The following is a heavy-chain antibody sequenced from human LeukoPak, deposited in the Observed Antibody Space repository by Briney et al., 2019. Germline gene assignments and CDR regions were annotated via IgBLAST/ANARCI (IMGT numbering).Heavy chain of an antibody. Sequence: SETLSLTCTVSGGSISSSSYYWGWIRQPPGKGLEWIGSIYYSGSTYYNPSLKSRVTISVDTSKNQFSLKLSSVTAADTAVYYCARVKGTGGYDSRYYFDYWGQGTLVTVSS. J-gene: IGHJ4*02. CDR3: ARVKGTGGYDSRYYFDY. CDR2: IYYSGST. V-gene: IGHV4-39*01. D-gene: IGHD5-12*01. CDR1: GGSISSSSYY.